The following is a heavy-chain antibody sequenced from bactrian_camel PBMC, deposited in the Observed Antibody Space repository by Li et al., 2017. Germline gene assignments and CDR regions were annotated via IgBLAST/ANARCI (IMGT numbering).Heavy chain of an antibody. V-gene: IGHV3S53*01. Sequence: QLVESGGGSVQSGGSLMLSCVLSGAPYTSHCMGWTRQAPGKEREGVAAIASDGETSYRDSVEGRFTISRDNGKSTVFLQLDSLKSDDTAVYFCGVGGDFAAWGMGTQVTVS. CDR1: GAPYTSHC. D-gene: IGHD6*01. CDR3: GVGGDFAA. CDR2: IASDGET. J-gene: IGHJ6*01.